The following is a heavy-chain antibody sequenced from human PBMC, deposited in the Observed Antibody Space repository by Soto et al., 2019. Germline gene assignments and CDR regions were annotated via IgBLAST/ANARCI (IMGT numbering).Heavy chain of an antibody. V-gene: IGHV4-59*08. CDR1: SDSISSYY. Sequence: QVQLQESGPGLVRPSETLSLTCTVSSDSISSYYWIWIRQSPGKGLEWIGYTDYSGNTNYNPSLKSRVTISGDTSKNQFSLRLSSVTAADTAVYYCARAVGDPLYYLDYWGQGTLVPVSS. D-gene: IGHD6-19*01. J-gene: IGHJ4*02. CDR3: ARAVGDPLYYLDY. CDR2: TDYSGNT.